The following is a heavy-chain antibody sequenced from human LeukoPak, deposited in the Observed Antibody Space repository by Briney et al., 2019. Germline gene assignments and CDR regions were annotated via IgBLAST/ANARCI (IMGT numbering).Heavy chain of an antibody. D-gene: IGHD3-3*01. J-gene: IGHJ4*02. CDR1: RFTFSTYA. CDR2: ISCSGDTT. Sequence: GGSLRLSCTASRFTFSTYAMSWVRQAPGKGLEWVSSISCSGDTTYYTGSVKGRFTISRDNSKNALYLQMNSLRDEDTAVYYCAKDSGRYYDFWSGYYHFDHWGQGTLVTVSS. V-gene: IGHV3-23*01. CDR3: AKDSGRYYDFWSGYYHFDH.